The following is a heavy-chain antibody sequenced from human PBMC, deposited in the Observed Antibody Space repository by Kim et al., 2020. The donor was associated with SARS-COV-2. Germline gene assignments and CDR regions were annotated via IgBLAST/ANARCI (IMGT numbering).Heavy chain of an antibody. CDR1: GIPFSNAW. CDR2: IKSKTDGGTS. Sequence: GVSLRLSCAVSGIPFSNAWFNWVRQSPGKGLEWVGRIKSKTDGGTSDLAAPVKGRFAISRDDSENTLYLLMNNVKTDDSAVYYCTTVSMRWGQGTLVTVSS. J-gene: IGHJ4*02. V-gene: IGHV3-15*01. CDR3: TTVSMR. D-gene: IGHD2-2*01.